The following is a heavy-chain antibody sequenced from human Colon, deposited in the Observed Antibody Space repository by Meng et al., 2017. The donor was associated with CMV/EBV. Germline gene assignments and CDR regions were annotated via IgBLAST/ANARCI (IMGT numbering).Heavy chain of an antibody. CDR1: VDSVSSNSVA. V-gene: IGHV6-1*01. J-gene: IGHJ4*02. D-gene: IGHD1-26*01. Sequence: QVQLQQSGPGLVKPSXTLPLTCVLSVDSVSSNSVAWAWIRQSPSRGLEWLGRTYYRSKWYNDYAMFVKSRITVSQDTSKNQFSLQLNSVTPEDTAVYYCARHNGGTYRFDCWGQGTLVTVSS. CDR3: ARHNGGTYRFDC. CDR2: TYYRSKWYN.